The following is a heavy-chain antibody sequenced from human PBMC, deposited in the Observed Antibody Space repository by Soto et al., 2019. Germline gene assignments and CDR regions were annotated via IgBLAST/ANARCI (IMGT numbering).Heavy chain of an antibody. V-gene: IGHV3-21*01. CDR3: AIAQLSGGSADASDY. Sequence: PGWSLRLSCAASGFRFSRYNMNWVRQAPGKGLEWVSSISGVGTYRHYADSVKGRFTISRDNAESSVYLQMNNLRADDTAVYYCAIAQLSGGSADASDYWGQGSLGTVSS. CDR1: GFRFSRYN. CDR2: ISGVGTYR. D-gene: IGHD2-15*01. J-gene: IGHJ4*02.